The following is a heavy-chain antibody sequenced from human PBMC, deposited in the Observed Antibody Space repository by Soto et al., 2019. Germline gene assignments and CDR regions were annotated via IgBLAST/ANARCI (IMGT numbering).Heavy chain of an antibody. CDR2: IYYSGST. Sequence: SETLSLTCTVSGGSISSYYWSWIRQPPGKGLEWIGYIYYSGSTDYNPSLKSRVTISVDTSKNQFSLKLSSVTAADTAVYYCARRYGPGFDYWGQGTLVTVSS. V-gene: IGHV4-59*08. CDR1: GGSISSYY. D-gene: IGHD4-17*01. J-gene: IGHJ4*02. CDR3: ARRYGPGFDY.